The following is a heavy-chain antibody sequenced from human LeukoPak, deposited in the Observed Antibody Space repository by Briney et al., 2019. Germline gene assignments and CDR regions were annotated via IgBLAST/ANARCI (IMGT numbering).Heavy chain of an antibody. CDR3: SRDTFGPNDY. CDR1: GYTFSSYW. CDR2: ISTDVSTT. D-gene: IGHD3-10*01. J-gene: IGHJ4*02. V-gene: IGHV3-74*01. Sequence: GGSLRLSCTASGYTFSSYWMHWVRQGPGKGLVWVSRISTDVSTTTYADSVTGRFTISRDNAKNTLYLQMNSLRDEDTAVYYCSRDTFGPNDYWGQGTLVTVSS.